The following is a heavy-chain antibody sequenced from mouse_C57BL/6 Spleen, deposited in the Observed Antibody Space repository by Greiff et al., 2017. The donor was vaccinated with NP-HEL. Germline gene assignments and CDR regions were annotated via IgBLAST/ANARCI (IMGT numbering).Heavy chain of an antibody. D-gene: IGHD1-1*01. CDR1: GYTFTDYY. Sequence: EVQLQQSGPELVKPGASVKISCKASGYTFTDYYMNWVKQSHGKSLEWIGDINPNNGGTSYNQKFKGKATLTVDKSSSTAYMELRSLTSEDSAVYYCASYGSRAPGYFDVWGTGTTVTVSS. CDR2: INPNNGGT. J-gene: IGHJ1*03. CDR3: ASYGSRAPGYFDV. V-gene: IGHV1-26*01.